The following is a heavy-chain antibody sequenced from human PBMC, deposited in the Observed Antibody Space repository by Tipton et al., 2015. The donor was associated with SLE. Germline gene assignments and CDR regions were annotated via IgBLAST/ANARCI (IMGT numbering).Heavy chain of an antibody. CDR3: AGSDTPFDY. CDR2: NYHSGSA. V-gene: IGHV4-38-2*02. D-gene: IGHD2-15*01. Sequence: TLSLTCTVSAYSITNGYYWGWIRQPPGKGLEWIGSNYHSGSAYYNPSLRSRATISVDTSKNQFSLKLRSVTAADTAVYYCAGSDTPFDYWGQGTLVTVSS. J-gene: IGHJ4*02. CDR1: AYSITNGYY.